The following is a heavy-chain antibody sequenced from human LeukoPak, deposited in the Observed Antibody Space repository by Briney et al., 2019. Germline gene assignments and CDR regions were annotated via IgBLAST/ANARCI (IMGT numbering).Heavy chain of an antibody. CDR3: ARDTPRYSSSWYSIHNWFDP. CDR2: MNPNSGNT. D-gene: IGHD6-13*01. CDR1: GYTFTSYD. V-gene: IGHV1-8*01. J-gene: IGHJ5*02. Sequence: ASVKVSCKASGYTFTSYDINWVRQATGQGLEWMGWMNPNSGNTGYAQKFQGRVTMTRNTSISTAYMELSSLRSEDTAVYYCARDTPRYSSSWYSIHNWFDPWGQGTLVTVSS.